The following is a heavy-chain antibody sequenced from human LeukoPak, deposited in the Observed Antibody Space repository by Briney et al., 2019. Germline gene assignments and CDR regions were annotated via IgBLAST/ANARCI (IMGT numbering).Heavy chain of an antibody. J-gene: IGHJ4*02. CDR3: ARGGSRITIVGVVINDFDY. D-gene: IGHD3-3*01. V-gene: IGHV4-30-4*08. CDR2: IYHSGNT. Sequence: SQTLSLTCTVSGGSISSGDYYWSWIRQPPGKGLEWIGYIYHSGNTYYNTSLKSRLTISVDTPRNQFSLKLRSVTAADTAVYYCARGGSRITIVGVVINDFDYWGQGTLVTVSS. CDR1: GGSISSGDYY.